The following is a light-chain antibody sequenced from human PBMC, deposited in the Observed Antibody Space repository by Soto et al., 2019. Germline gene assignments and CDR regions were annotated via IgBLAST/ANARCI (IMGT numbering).Light chain of an antibody. V-gene: IGKV3-20*01. CDR3: QRYGGSPYT. CDR1: QTVTSNY. J-gene: IGKJ5*01. CDR2: GAS. Sequence: EIVMTQSPATLSVSPGERATLSCRASQTVTSNYLAWYQQKPGQAPRLLIYGASTRAFGIPDRFRGSGSGTDFTLTISRLEPEDFAVYYCQRYGGSPYTFGQGTRLEIK.